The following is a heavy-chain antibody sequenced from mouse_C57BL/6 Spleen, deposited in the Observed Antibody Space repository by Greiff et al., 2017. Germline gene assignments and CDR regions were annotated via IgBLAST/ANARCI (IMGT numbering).Heavy chain of an antibody. J-gene: IGHJ4*01. V-gene: IGHV2-2*01. D-gene: IGHD2-1*01. CDR1: GFSLTSYG. CDR3: ASYGNYAMDY. CDR2: IWSGGST. Sequence: QVHVKQSGPGLVQPSQSLYITCTVSGFSLTSYGVHWVRQSPGKGLEWLGVIWSGGSTDYNAAFITRLSISKDNSKSQVFFKMNSLQADDTAIYYCASYGNYAMDYWGQGTSVTVSS.